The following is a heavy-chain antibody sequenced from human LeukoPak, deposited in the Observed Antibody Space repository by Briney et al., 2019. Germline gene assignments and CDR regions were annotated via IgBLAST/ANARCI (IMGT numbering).Heavy chain of an antibody. CDR2: IYYSGST. Sequence: PSQTLSLTCTVSGGSISSSSYYWGWIRQPPGKGLEWIGSIYYSGSTYYNPSLKSRVTISVDTSKNQFSLKLSSVTAAGTAVYYCASLGDKYYYDSSGLNWGQGTLVTVSS. CDR1: GGSISSSSYY. CDR3: ASLGDKYYYDSSGLN. J-gene: IGHJ4*02. V-gene: IGHV4-39*01. D-gene: IGHD3-22*01.